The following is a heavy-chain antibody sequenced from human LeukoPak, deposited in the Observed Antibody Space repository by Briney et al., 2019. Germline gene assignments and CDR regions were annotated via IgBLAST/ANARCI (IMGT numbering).Heavy chain of an antibody. CDR2: IGGGGSTT. Sequence: PWGSLRLSCTASGXTFSTYVMSWVRQAPGKGVEWVSVIGGGGSTTYYADSVKGRFTISRDNSKKTLYLQMNSLRAEDTAVYYCARDWDSGSYSYYYGMDVWGQGTTVTVSS. J-gene: IGHJ6*02. D-gene: IGHD1-26*01. CDR3: ARDWDSGSYSYYYGMDV. CDR1: GXTFSTYV. V-gene: IGHV3-23*01.